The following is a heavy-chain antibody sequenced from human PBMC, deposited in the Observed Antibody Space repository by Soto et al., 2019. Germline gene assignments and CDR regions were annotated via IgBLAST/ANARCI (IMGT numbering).Heavy chain of an antibody. Sequence: QVQLVQSGAEMKKPGSSVKVSCKASGTTFTSYGIHWVRQAPGQGLEWMGGFVPMFSSSNYAQKFQGRLTIVADESTNTAYMELSSLRADDSAIYYCARTGGTYYFDHWGQGTLVTVSS. CDR1: GTTFTSYG. V-gene: IGHV1-69*01. D-gene: IGHD1-1*01. CDR3: ARTGGTYYFDH. CDR2: FVPMFSSS. J-gene: IGHJ4*02.